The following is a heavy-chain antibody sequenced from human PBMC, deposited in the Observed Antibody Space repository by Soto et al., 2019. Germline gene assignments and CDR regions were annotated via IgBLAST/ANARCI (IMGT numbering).Heavy chain of an antibody. J-gene: IGHJ4*02. D-gene: IGHD2-8*02. CDR1: GGSFSGYD. CDR3: ARDKITGLFDN. Sequence: QVQLQQCGAGLLKPSETLSLTCAVYGGSFSGYDWTWIRQPPGTGLEWIGEINHSGSSNYNPTLKSRVTISVDKSKNPFSLKLTSVTAADTAVYYCARDKITGLFDNCGQGTLVTVSS. CDR2: INHSGSS. V-gene: IGHV4-34*01.